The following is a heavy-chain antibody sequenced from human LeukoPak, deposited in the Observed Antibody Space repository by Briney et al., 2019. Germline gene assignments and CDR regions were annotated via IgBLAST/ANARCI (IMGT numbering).Heavy chain of an antibody. J-gene: IGHJ6*03. Sequence: ASVKVSCKASGYTFTNYAMNWVRQAPGQGLEWMGWINTNTGNPTYAQGFTGRFVFSLDTSVSTAYLQISSLKAEDTAVYYCARPIAAAAPGGVKYYMDVWGKGTTVTVSS. D-gene: IGHD6-13*01. CDR2: INTNTGNP. V-gene: IGHV7-4-1*02. CDR3: ARPIAAAAPGGVKYYMDV. CDR1: GYTFTNYA.